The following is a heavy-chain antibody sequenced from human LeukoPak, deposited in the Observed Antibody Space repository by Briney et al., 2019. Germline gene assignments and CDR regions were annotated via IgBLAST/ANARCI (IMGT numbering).Heavy chain of an antibody. V-gene: IGHV1-2*02. CDR1: GYSFTDYY. CDR3: ARNNDWDAFDI. Sequence: GASVKVSCKASGYSFTDYYMHWVRQAPGQGLEWMGWINPNSGDTNFAQKFQGRVTMTRDTSISTAYMELSRLRSDDTAVYYCARNNDWDAFDIWGQGTMVTVSS. J-gene: IGHJ3*02. CDR2: INPNSGDT. D-gene: IGHD2-21*01.